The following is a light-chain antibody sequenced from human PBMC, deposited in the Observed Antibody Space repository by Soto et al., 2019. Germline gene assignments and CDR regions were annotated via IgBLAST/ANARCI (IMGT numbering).Light chain of an antibody. J-gene: IGKJ2*01. Sequence: DIQMTQSPSTLSASVGDRVTITCRASQSIGDWLAWYQQRPGKAHSLLIYDASVSASGIPTTFSGSGSGTEFTLTITGLQPDDFATYYCQQYNSYSLSTFGQGTKVEI. V-gene: IGKV1-5*01. CDR2: DAS. CDR1: QSIGDW. CDR3: QQYNSYSLST.